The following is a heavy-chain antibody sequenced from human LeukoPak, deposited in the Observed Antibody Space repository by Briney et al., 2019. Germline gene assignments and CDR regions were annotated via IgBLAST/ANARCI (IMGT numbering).Heavy chain of an antibody. J-gene: IGHJ3*02. D-gene: IGHD3-3*01. CDR2: VQYDGSNK. Sequence: GGSLRLSCAASGFTFSNYGMHWVRQAPGKGLEWVAFVQYDGSNKYYVDSVKGRFTISRDNSKNTLYLQMNSLRAEDTAVYYCAKDPAIFGVVWAFDIWGQGTMVTVSS. V-gene: IGHV3-30*02. CDR3: AKDPAIFGVVWAFDI. CDR1: GFTFSNYG.